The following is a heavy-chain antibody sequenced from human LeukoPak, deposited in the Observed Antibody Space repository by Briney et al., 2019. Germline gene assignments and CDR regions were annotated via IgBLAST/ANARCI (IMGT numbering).Heavy chain of an antibody. V-gene: IGHV3-11*01. D-gene: IGHD4-17*01. CDR1: GFTFSDYY. J-gene: IGHJ5*02. CDR2: ISSSGSTI. CDR3: ARDNGDYVFTHWFVP. Sequence: GGSLRLSCAASGFTFSDYYMSWIRQAPGKGLEWVSYISSSGSTIYYADSVKGRFTISRDNAKNSLYLQMNSLRAEDTAVYYCARDNGDYVFTHWFVPWGQGTLVTVSS.